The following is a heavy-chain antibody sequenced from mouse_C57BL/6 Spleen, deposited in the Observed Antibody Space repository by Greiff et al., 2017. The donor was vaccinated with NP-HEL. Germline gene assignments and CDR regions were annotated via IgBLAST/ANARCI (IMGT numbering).Heavy chain of an antibody. CDR1: GYTFTDYN. D-gene: IGHD2-4*01. CDR3: ARGEDYDY. J-gene: IGHJ2*01. Sequence: EVQLQQSGPELVKPGASVKISCKASGYTFTDYNMDWVKQSPGKSLEWIGDINPNNGGTIYNQKFKGKATLTVDKSSSTAYMELRSLTSEDTAVYYCARGEDYDYWGQGTTLTVSS. CDR2: INPNNGGT. V-gene: IGHV1-18*01.